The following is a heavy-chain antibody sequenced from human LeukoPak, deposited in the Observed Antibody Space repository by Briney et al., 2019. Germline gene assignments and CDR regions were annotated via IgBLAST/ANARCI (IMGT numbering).Heavy chain of an antibody. V-gene: IGHV4-4*07. CDR2: LTPTGTT. CDR3: VRDAGSDDYGAKFDL. Sequence: SETLSLTCSVSSGSFTPYYWGWIRQTDGKGLEWIGRLTPTGTTTYNPSLNSRVAMSLDTSKMQFPLKLTSVTAADTALYFCVRDAGSDDYGAKFDLWGQGTLVSVYS. J-gene: IGHJ4*02. CDR1: SGSFTPYY. D-gene: IGHD4-17*01.